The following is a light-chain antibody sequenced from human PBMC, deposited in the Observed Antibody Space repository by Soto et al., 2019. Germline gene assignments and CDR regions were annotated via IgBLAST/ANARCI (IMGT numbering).Light chain of an antibody. CDR2: DAS. Sequence: ENVLTQSPATLSLSPGERATLSCRASQSVSSYLAWYQQKPGQAPRILIYDASNRATGIPARFSGSGSGTDFTLTISSLEPEDFAVYYCQQRYHWPRTFGQGTKVEIK. V-gene: IGKV3-11*01. CDR1: QSVSSY. J-gene: IGKJ1*01. CDR3: QQRYHWPRT.